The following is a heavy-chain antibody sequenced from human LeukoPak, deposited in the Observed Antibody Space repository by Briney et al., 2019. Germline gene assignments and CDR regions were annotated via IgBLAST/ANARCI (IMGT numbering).Heavy chain of an antibody. D-gene: IGHD3-22*01. J-gene: IGHJ1*01. CDR1: GFTFSIYA. CDR3: AKDFSSSGYYTGYFQH. Sequence: GGSLRLSCAASGFTFSIYAMSWVRQAPGKGLEWVSAISGGGGSTYYADSVKGRFTISRDNSKNTLYLQMNSLRAEDTAVYYCAKDFSSSGYYTGYFQHWGQGTLVTVSS. CDR2: ISGGGGST. V-gene: IGHV3-23*01.